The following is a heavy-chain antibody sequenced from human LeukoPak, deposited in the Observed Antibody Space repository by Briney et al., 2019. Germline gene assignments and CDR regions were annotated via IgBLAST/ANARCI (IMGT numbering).Heavy chain of an antibody. V-gene: IGHV5-51*01. CDR3: ARGFYGGYYYYYYMDV. Sequence: GESLKISCKGSGYSFTSYWIGWVRQLPGKGLEWMGIIYPGDSDTRYSPSFQGQVTISADKSISTAYLQWSSLKATDTAMYYCARGFYGGYYYYYYMDVWGKGTTVTVSS. CDR2: IYPGDSDT. CDR1: GYSFTSYW. J-gene: IGHJ6*03. D-gene: IGHD4/OR15-4a*01.